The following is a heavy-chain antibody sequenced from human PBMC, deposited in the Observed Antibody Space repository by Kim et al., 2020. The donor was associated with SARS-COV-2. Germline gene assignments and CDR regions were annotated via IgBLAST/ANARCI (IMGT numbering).Heavy chain of an antibody. CDR2: INHSGST. J-gene: IGHJ6*02. Sequence: SETLSLTCAVYGGSFSGYYWSWIRQPPGKGLEWIGEINHSGSTNYNPSLKSRVTISVDTSKNQFSLKLSSVTAADTAVYYCARGHLIAAAGNTRMYYYYYGMDVWGQGTTVTVSS. D-gene: IGHD6-13*01. CDR1: GGSFSGYY. CDR3: ARGHLIAAAGNTRMYYYYYGMDV. V-gene: IGHV4-34*01.